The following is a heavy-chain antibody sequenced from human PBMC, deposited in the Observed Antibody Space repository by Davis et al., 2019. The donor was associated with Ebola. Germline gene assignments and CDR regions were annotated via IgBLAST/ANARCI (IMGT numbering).Heavy chain of an antibody. D-gene: IGHD4-23*01. CDR3: VNDGGHGGDSDY. Sequence: PSETLSLTCAVSGSSIGSGYHWGWVRQPPGRGLEWIGNRYHGTDASYNPALRSRVTISLDTSKNQFSLKLKSVTAADTAVYYCVNDGGHGGDSDYWGQGTLVTVSS. J-gene: IGHJ4*02. V-gene: IGHV4-38-2*01. CDR2: RYHGTDA. CDR1: GSSIGSGYH.